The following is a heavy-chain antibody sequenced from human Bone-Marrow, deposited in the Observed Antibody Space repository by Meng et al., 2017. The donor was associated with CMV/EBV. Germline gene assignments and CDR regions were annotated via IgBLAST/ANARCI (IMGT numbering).Heavy chain of an antibody. D-gene: IGHD2-2*01. CDR1: GFTFSSYS. V-gene: IGHV3-7*01. Sequence: GESLKISCAASGFTFSSYSMNWVRQAPGKGLEWVANIKQDGSEKYYVDSVKGRFTISRDNAKNSLYLQMNSLRAEDTAVYYCARVVPAAMYYYYYGMDVWGQGTTVTVYS. CDR2: IKQDGSEK. J-gene: IGHJ6*02. CDR3: ARVVPAAMYYYYYGMDV.